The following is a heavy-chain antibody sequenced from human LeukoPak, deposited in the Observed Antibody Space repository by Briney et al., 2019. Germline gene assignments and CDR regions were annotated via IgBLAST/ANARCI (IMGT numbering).Heavy chain of an antibody. CDR1: GGSFSGYY. J-gene: IGHJ4*02. V-gene: IGHV4-34*01. D-gene: IGHD3-9*01. CDR2: INHSGST. Sequence: IPSETLSLTCAVYGGSFSGYYWSWIRQPPGKGLEWIGEINHSGSTNYNPSLKSRVTISVDTSMNQFSLKLSSVTAADTAVYYCARGRRYDISTGYQGSDYWGQGTLVTVSS. CDR3: ARGRRYDISTGYQGSDY.